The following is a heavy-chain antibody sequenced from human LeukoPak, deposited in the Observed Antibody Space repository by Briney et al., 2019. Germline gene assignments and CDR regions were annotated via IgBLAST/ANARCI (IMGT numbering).Heavy chain of an antibody. CDR2: ISGSGGRT. J-gene: IGHJ5*02. CDR3: AKWRNEVLGNWFDP. Sequence: QTGGSLRLSCAASGFTFSNYAMSWVRQAPGKGLEWVSVISGSGGRTYYADSVKGRFTISRDNSKNTLYLQMNSLRAEDTAVYYCAKWRNEVLGNWFDPWGQGTLVTVSS. CDR1: GFTFSNYA. D-gene: IGHD7-27*01. V-gene: IGHV3-23*01.